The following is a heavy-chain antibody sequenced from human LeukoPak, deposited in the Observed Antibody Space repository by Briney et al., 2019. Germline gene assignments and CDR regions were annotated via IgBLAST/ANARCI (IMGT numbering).Heavy chain of an antibody. V-gene: IGHV4-34*01. CDR3: ARGSERVYYDSSGYYGDALDI. CDR1: GGSFSGYY. CDR2: INHSGST. J-gene: IGHJ3*02. Sequence: SETLSLTCAVYGGSFSGYYWSWIRQPPGKGLEWIGEINHSGSTNYNPSLKSRVTISVDTSKNQFSLKLGSVTAADTAVYYCARGSERVYYDSSGYYGDALDIWGQGTMVTVSS. D-gene: IGHD3-22*01.